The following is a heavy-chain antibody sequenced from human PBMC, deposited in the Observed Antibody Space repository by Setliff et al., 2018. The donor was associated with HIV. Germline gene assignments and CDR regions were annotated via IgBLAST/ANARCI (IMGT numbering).Heavy chain of an antibody. CDR1: GFTFGDYL. CDR2: ISWNGKII. D-gene: IGHD1-7*01. Sequence: GGSLRLSCATSGFTFGDYLMSWVRQVPGKGLEWVSGISWNGKIIGYGDSVRGRFTISRDDAKNSLYLQMNSLRAEDTAVYYCATDRGTYWGQGTLVTVSS. J-gene: IGHJ4*02. V-gene: IGHV3-20*04. CDR3: ATDRGTY.